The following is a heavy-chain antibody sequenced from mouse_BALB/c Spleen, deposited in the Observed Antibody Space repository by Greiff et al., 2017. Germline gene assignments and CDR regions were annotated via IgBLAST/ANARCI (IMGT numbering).Heavy chain of an antibody. D-gene: IGHD4-1*01. CDR2: ISSGGSYT. Sequence: EVHLVESGGDLVKPGGSLKLSCAASGFTFSSYGMSWVRQTPDKRLEWVATISSGGSYTYYPDSVKGRFTISRDNAKNTLYLQMSSLKSEDTAMYYCARLSNWYYAMDYWGQGTSVTVSS. CDR1: GFTFSSYG. J-gene: IGHJ4*01. CDR3: ARLSNWYYAMDY. V-gene: IGHV5-6*01.